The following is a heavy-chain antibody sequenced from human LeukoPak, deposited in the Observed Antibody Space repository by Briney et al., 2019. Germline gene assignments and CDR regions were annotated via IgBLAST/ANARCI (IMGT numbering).Heavy chain of an antibody. V-gene: IGHV4-59*11. J-gene: IGHJ4*02. CDR2: IYYSGST. CDR3: ARKVGDFDY. Sequence: SETLSLTCTVSGGSISPHYWAWIRQPPGKGLEWIGYIYYSGSTNYNPSLKSRVTISVDTSKNQFSLKLSSVTAADTAVYYCARKVGDFDYWGQGTLVTVSS. D-gene: IGHD3-16*01. CDR1: GGSISPHY.